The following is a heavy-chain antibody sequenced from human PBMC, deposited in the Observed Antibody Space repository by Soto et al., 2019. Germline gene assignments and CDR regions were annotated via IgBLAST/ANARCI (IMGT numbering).Heavy chain of an antibody. CDR2: IYSSGST. V-gene: IGHV4-4*07. J-gene: IGHJ5*02. Sequence: QVQLQESGPGLVKPSETLSLTCTVSGGDISTYYWTWIRQPAGKGLEWIGRIYSSGSTKYNPSLKSRLTMSLDTSKNQFSLRLSSVTAADTAVYFCARGQRFSDWFNPWGQGTLVTVSS. CDR3: ARGQRFSDWFNP. CDR1: GGDISTYY. D-gene: IGHD3-3*01.